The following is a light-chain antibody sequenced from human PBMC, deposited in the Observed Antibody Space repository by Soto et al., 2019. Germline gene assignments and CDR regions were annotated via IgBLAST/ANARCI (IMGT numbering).Light chain of an antibody. CDR2: GAS. J-gene: IGKJ2*01. Sequence: EIVLTQSPGTLSLSPGERATLSCRASQSVSSSYLAWYQQKPGQAPRLLIYGASSRATGIPDRFSGSGSGTDFTLTISRLEPEDFAVYYCQQYGSSPVTFGHGTKLEIK. CDR1: QSVSSSY. CDR3: QQYGSSPVT. V-gene: IGKV3-20*01.